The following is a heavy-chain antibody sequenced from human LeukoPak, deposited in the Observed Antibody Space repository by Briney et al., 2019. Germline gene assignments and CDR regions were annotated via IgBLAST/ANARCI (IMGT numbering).Heavy chain of an antibody. V-gene: IGHV3-74*01. CDR3: GSIFEH. Sequence: PGGSLRLSCAASGISLSNYWMHWVRQAPGKGLAWVSRISNEGSDTSYADSVKGRFTISRDDAKNTVFLQMNSLRAEDTAIYYCGSIFEHWGQGALVTVSS. J-gene: IGHJ4*02. CDR1: GISLSNYW. CDR2: ISNEGSDT.